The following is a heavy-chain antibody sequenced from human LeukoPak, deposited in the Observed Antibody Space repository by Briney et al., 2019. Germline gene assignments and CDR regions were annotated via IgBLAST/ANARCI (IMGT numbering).Heavy chain of an antibody. Sequence: SETLSLTCAVSGGSISSGGYSWSWIRQPPGKGLEWIGYIYHSGSTYYNPSLKSRVTISVDRSQNQFSLKVTSVTAADTAVYYCATNALLVPSTFDSWGRGTLVIVSS. CDR3: ATNALLVPSTFDS. D-gene: IGHD6-6*01. V-gene: IGHV4-30-2*01. CDR1: GGSISSGGYS. CDR2: IYHSGST. J-gene: IGHJ4*02.